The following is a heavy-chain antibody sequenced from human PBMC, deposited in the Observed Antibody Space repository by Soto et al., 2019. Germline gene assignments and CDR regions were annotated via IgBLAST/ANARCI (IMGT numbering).Heavy chain of an antibody. CDR1: GYTFTSYY. CDR2: INPSGGST. D-gene: IGHD2-2*01. CDR3: ATERTPGYCSSTSCCYYYGMDV. J-gene: IGHJ6*02. V-gene: IGHV1-46*01. Sequence: ASVKVSCKASGYTFTSYYMHWVRQAPGQGLEWMGIINPSGGSTSYAQKFQGRVTMTRDTSTSTVYMELSSLRSEDTAVYYCATERTPGYCSSTSCCYYYGMDVWGQGTTVIVSS.